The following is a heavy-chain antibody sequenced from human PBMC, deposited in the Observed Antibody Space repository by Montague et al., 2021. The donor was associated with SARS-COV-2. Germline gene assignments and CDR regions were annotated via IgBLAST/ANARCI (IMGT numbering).Heavy chain of an antibody. CDR1: GGAISSSSYY. J-gene: IGHJ6*02. D-gene: IGHD3-22*01. V-gene: IGHV4-39*07. CDR3: ARDTRITMLVVVNRYGMDV. CDR2: IYYSGST. Sequence: SETQSLICTVSGGAISSSSYYWGWIRQPPGKGLEWIGSIYYSGSTYYNPSLKSRVTISVDTSKNQFSPKLSSVTAADTAVYYCARDTRITMLVVVNRYGMDVGGQGTTVTVSS.